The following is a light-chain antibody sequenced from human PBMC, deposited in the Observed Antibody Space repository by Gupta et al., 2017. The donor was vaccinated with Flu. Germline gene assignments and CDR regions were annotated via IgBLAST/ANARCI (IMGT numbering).Light chain of an antibody. CDR1: SGHSSYA. J-gene: IGLJ3*02. CDR2: LNSDGSH. CDR3: QTWGTGVGV. Sequence: QLVLTQSPSASASLGASVKLTCTLSSGHSSYAIAWHQQQPEKGPRYLMKLNSDGSHSKGDGIPDRFSGSSSGAERYTTISSLQSEDEADYSCQTWGTGVGVFGGGTKLTVL. V-gene: IGLV4-69*01.